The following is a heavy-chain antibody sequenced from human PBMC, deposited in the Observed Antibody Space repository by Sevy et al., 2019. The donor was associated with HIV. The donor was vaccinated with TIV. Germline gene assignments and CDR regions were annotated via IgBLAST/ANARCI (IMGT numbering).Heavy chain of an antibody. CDR1: GFSFNLYA. CDR2: ISVSGGST. CDR3: AKDHDNNWFDP. Sequence: GGSLRLSCAASGFSFNLYAMTWVRQAPGKGLEWVSTISVSGGSTYYADSVKGQFTISRDNSKNTLYLQMNSLRAEDTAVYYCAKDHDNNWFDPWGHGTLVTVSS. V-gene: IGHV3-23*01. J-gene: IGHJ5*02. D-gene: IGHD3-9*01.